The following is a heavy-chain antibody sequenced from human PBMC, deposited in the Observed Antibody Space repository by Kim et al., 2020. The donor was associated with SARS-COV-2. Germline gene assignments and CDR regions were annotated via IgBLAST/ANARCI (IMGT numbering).Heavy chain of an antibody. CDR3: ARMPHALIAVAGTFGNNWFDP. Sequence: SETLSLTCTVSGGSISSYYWSWIRQPPGKGLEWIGYIYYSGSTNYNPSLKSRVTISVDTSKNQFSLKLSSVTAADTAVYYCARMPHALIAVAGTFGNNWFDPWGQGTLVTVSS. J-gene: IGHJ5*02. V-gene: IGHV4-59*13. CDR1: GGSISSYY. D-gene: IGHD6-19*01. CDR2: IYYSGST.